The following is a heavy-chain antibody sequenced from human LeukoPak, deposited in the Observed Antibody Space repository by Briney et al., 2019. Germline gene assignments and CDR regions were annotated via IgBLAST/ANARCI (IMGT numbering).Heavy chain of an antibody. V-gene: IGHV3-7*01. J-gene: IGHJ4*02. Sequence: GGSLRLSCAASGLIFSNYWMTWVRQAPGKGLEWVANINMDGSEENYVASVKGRFTISRDNAKNSLYLRMNSLRAEDTAVYYCTRDRWIDYWGQGTLVTVSS. CDR2: INMDGSEE. CDR1: GLIFSNYW. CDR3: TRDRWIDY. D-gene: IGHD3-16*02.